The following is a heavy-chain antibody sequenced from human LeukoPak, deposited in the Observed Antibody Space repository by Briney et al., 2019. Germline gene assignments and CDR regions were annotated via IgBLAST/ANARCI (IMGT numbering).Heavy chain of an antibody. CDR2: INHSGST. J-gene: IGHJ4*02. V-gene: IGHV4-34*01. CDR3: ARASTVTTPDY. Sequence: SETLSLTCAVYGGSFSGYYWSWIRQPPGKGLEWIGEINHSGSTNYNPSLKSRVTISVDTSKNQFSLKLGSVTAADTAVYYCARASTVTTPDYWGQGTLVTVSS. CDR1: GGSFSGYY. D-gene: IGHD4-17*01.